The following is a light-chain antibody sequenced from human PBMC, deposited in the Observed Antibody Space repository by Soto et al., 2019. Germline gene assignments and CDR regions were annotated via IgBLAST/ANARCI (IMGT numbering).Light chain of an antibody. CDR3: CSYADSHVV. Sequence: QSVLTQPASVSGSPGQSITISRTGTSSDVGSYNLVSWYQQHPGKAPKLMIYEGSKRPSGVSNRFSGSKSGNTASLTISGLQAEDEADYYCCSYADSHVVFGGGTKLTVL. CDR2: EGS. CDR1: SSDVGSYNL. J-gene: IGLJ2*01. V-gene: IGLV2-23*01.